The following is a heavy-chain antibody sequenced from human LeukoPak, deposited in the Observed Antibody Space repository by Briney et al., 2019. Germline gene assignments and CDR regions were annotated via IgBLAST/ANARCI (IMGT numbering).Heavy chain of an antibody. J-gene: IGHJ4*02. CDR1: GFTFSSYS. Sequence: GGSLRLSCAASGFTFSSYSMNWVRQAPGKGLEWVSSISSSSSYIYYADSVKGRFTISRDNAKNSLYLQMNSLRAEDTALYYCAKEYCSDGSCYLDWGQGTLVTVSS. CDR3: AKEYCSDGSCYLD. D-gene: IGHD2-15*01. CDR2: ISSSSSYI. V-gene: IGHV3-21*04.